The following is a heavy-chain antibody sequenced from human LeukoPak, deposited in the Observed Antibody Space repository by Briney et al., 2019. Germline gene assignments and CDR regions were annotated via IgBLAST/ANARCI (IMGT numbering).Heavy chain of an antibody. CDR2: IIPIFGTA. CDR3: ASSNIAVAVPTYIDY. D-gene: IGHD6-19*01. Sequence: ASVKVSCKASGGTFGSYGISWVRQAPGQGLEWMGGIIPIFGTAHYAQNFHDRVTITADKSTSTAYMELSSLRSEDTAVYYCASSNIAVAVPTYIDYWGQGTLVTVSS. V-gene: IGHV1-69*06. CDR1: GGTFGSYG. J-gene: IGHJ4*02.